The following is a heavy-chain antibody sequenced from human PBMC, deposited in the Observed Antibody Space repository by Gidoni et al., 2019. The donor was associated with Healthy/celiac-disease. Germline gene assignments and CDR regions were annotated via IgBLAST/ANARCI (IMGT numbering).Heavy chain of an antibody. CDR1: GFTVSSNY. Sequence: EVQLVESGGGLIQPGGSLRLSCAASGFTVSSNYMSWVRQAPGKGLEWVSVIYSGGSTYYADSVKGRFTISRDNSKNTLYLQMNSLRAEDTAVYYCARVQWEPQFPHAFDIWGQGTMVTVSS. V-gene: IGHV3-53*01. CDR2: IYSGGST. J-gene: IGHJ3*02. D-gene: IGHD1-26*01. CDR3: ARVQWEPQFPHAFDI.